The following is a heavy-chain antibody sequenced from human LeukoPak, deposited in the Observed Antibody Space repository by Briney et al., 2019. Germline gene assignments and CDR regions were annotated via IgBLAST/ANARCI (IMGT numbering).Heavy chain of an antibody. CDR1: GGSISSYY. V-gene: IGHV4-59*03. CDR2: IYYIGST. J-gene: IGHJ4*02. Sequence: SETLSLTCTVSGGSISSYYWSWIRQPPGKGLEWIGYIYYIGSTNYNPSLKSRVTISVDTSKNQFSLKLNSVTAADAAIYYCAKYNESSGYYAYWGQGTLVTVSS. D-gene: IGHD3-22*01. CDR3: AKYNESSGYYAY.